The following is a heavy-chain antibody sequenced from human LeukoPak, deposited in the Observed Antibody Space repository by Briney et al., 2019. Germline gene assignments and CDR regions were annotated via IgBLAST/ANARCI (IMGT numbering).Heavy chain of an antibody. Sequence: PGGSLRLSCAASGFTFSDHYMEWVRQAPGKELEWVSSITSSSSYIYYADSVKGRFTISRDNSKNTLYLQMNSLRAEDTAVYYCAKERGAWELHFDSWGQGTLVTVSA. V-gene: IGHV3-21*04. CDR3: AKERGAWELHFDS. J-gene: IGHJ4*02. D-gene: IGHD1-26*01. CDR1: GFTFSDHY. CDR2: ITSSSSYI.